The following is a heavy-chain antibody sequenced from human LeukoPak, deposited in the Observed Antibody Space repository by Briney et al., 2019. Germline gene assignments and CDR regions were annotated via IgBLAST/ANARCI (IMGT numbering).Heavy chain of an antibody. CDR2: IYYSGST. CDR1: AGSISSYY. CDR3: ARLSSDSSGYYYVHAFAI. V-gene: IGHV4-59*01. Sequence: SESLSLTCTVSAGSISSYYWSWVRQPPGKGLEWIGYIYYSGSTNYNPSLKSRVTISVDTSKNQFSLKLSSVTAADTAEYYCARLSSDSSGYYYVHAFAIWGQGTMVTVSS. J-gene: IGHJ3*02. D-gene: IGHD3-22*01.